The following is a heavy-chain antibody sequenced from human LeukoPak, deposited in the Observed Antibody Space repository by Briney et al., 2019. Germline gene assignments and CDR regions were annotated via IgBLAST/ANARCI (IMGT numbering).Heavy chain of an antibody. CDR1: GFTFSTYA. D-gene: IGHD3-10*01. V-gene: IGHV3-23*01. Sequence: GGSLRLSCAASGFTFSTYAMSWVRQAPGKGLEWGSVIGNSGVRTFYADSVKGRFTISRDNSRNTVHLQMNFLRAEDTAVYFCAKRASGSGTPLYHFDSWGQGALVTVSS. CDR2: IGNSGVRT. J-gene: IGHJ4*02. CDR3: AKRASGSGTPLYHFDS.